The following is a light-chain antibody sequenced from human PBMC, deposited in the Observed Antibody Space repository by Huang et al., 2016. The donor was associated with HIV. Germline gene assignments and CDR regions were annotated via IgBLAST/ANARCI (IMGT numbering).Light chain of an antibody. CDR1: QSVNSY. CDR2: DAS. J-gene: IGKJ2*01. V-gene: IGKV3-11*01. Sequence: EIVLTQSPATLSLSPGERATLSCRASQSVNSYLAWYQQKPGQAPRLLIYDASNRATGIPARFSGSGSGTDFTLTISSLEPEDFAVYYCQQRSNWYTVGQGTKLEIK. CDR3: QQRSNWYT.